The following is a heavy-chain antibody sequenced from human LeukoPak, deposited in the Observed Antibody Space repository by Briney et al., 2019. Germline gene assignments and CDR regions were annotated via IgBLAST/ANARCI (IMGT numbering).Heavy chain of an antibody. V-gene: IGHV3-7*01. CDR2: IDQDGSSK. CDR3: ARGDWAPFDY. CDR1: GFTFSDYW. Sequence: PGGSLRLSCVASGFTFSDYWMSWVRQAPGKGLEWVANIDQDGSSKYYLDSVKGRFTISRDNAKNSLYLQINNLRAEDTAVYFCARGDWAPFDYWGQGSLLTVSS. J-gene: IGHJ4*02. D-gene: IGHD2-21*02.